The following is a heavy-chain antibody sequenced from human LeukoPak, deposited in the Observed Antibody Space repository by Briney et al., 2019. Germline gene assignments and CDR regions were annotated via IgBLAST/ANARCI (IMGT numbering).Heavy chain of an antibody. J-gene: IGHJ5*02. CDR2: ISYDGSNK. CDR3: AREYSSGYYNWFDP. V-gene: IGHV3-30-3*01. D-gene: IGHD3-22*01. CDR1: GFTFSSYA. Sequence: QPGGSLRLSCAASGFTFSSYAMHWVRQAPGKGLGWVAVISYDGSNKYYADSVKGRFTISRDNSKNTLYLQMNSLRAEDTAVYYCAREYSSGYYNWFDPWGQGTLVTVSS.